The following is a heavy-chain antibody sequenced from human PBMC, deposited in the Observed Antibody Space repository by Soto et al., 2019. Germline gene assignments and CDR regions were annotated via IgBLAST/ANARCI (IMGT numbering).Heavy chain of an antibody. CDR2: IYHSGST. D-gene: IGHD6-13*01. CDR3: ARGSAAGTFDY. CDR1: GGSISSGGYS. J-gene: IGHJ4*02. V-gene: IGHV4-30-2*01. Sequence: SETLSLTCAVSGGSISSGGYSWSWIRQPPGKGLEWIGYIYHSGSTYYNPSLKSRVTITRDMSTSTAYMELSSLRSEDTAVYYCARGSAAGTFDYWGQGTLVTVSS.